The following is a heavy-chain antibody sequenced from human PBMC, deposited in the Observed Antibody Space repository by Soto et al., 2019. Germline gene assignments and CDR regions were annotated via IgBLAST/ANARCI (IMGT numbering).Heavy chain of an antibody. D-gene: IGHD1-7*01. Sequence: PGGSLRLSCAASGFTFSSYGMHWVRQAPGKGLEWVAVISYDGSNKYYADSVKGRFTISRDNSKNTLYLQMNSLRAEDTAVYYCAKAELELLFVTRYWGQGTLVTVSS. J-gene: IGHJ4*02. CDR2: ISYDGSNK. CDR3: AKAELELLFVTRY. CDR1: GFTFSSYG. V-gene: IGHV3-30*18.